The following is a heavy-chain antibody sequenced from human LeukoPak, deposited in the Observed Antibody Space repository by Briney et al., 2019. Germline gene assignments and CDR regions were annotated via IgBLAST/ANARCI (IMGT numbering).Heavy chain of an antibody. CDR3: ARGGQPDAFDI. D-gene: IGHD3-16*01. V-gene: IGHV4-39*07. CDR2: IYYSGST. J-gene: IGHJ3*02. Sequence: SETLSLTCTVSGGSISSYYWSWIRQPPGKGLEWIGSIYYSGSTYYNPSLKSRVTISVDTSKNQFSLKLSSVTAADTAVYYCARGGQPDAFDIWGQGTMVTVSS. CDR1: GGSISSYY.